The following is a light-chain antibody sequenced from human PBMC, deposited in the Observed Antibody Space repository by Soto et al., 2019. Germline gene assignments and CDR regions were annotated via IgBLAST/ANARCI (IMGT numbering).Light chain of an antibody. CDR2: KAS. V-gene: IGKV1-5*03. J-gene: IGKJ1*01. CDR1: QSVSSW. CDR3: LQYSSYWT. Sequence: DIPMTQSPSTLSASVGDRVTITCRASQSVSSWLAWYQQKPGKAPKLLIYKASSLESGVPSRFSGSGSGTEFTLTISSLQPDDFATYYCLQYSSYWTFGQGTKVEIK.